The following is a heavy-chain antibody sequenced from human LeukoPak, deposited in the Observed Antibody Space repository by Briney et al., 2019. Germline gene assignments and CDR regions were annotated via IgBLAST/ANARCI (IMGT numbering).Heavy chain of an antibody. Sequence: YPSETLSLTCTVSGGSISSSSYYWGWIRQPPGKGLEWIGSIYYSGSTYYNPSLKSRVTISVDTSKNQFSLKLSSVTAADTAVFYCAIRYYYGSGSYDYWGQGTLVTVSS. CDR1: GGSISSSSYY. J-gene: IGHJ4*02. D-gene: IGHD3-10*01. CDR2: IYYSGST. CDR3: AIRYYYGSGSYDY. V-gene: IGHV4-39*01.